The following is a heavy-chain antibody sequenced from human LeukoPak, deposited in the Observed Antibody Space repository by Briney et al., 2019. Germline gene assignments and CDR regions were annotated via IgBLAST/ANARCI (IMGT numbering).Heavy chain of an antibody. V-gene: IGHV4-59*08. CDR3: ASHQVGAYFDY. J-gene: IGHJ4*02. CDR1: GGSISNYY. CDR2: IYYTGST. D-gene: IGHD1-26*01. Sequence: PSETLSLTCTVSGGSISNYYWNWIRQPPGKGLEWIGYIYYTGSTNYNPSLKSRVTISVDTSKNQFSLKLSSVTAADTAVYYCASHQVGAYFDYGGQGTLVTVSS.